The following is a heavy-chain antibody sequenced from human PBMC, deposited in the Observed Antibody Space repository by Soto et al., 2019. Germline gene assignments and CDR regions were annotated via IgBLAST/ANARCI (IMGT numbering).Heavy chain of an antibody. CDR2: IYYSGST. J-gene: IGHJ5*02. CDR3: ARTQQQLYYNWFDP. Sequence: QLQLQESGPGLVKPSETLSLTCTVSGGSISSSSYYWGWIRQPPGKGLEWIGSIYYSGSTYYNPSLKSRVTISVDTSKNQFSLKLSSVTAADTAVYYCARTQQQLYYNWFDPWGQGTLVTVSS. CDR1: GGSISSSSYY. D-gene: IGHD6-13*01. V-gene: IGHV4-39*01.